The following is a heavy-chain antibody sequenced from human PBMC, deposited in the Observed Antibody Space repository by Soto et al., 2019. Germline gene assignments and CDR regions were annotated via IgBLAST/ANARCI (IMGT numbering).Heavy chain of an antibody. CDR2: INPSGGST. D-gene: IGHD2-2*02. CDR1: GYTFTSYY. J-gene: IGHJ5*02. CDR3: ARDHVVVPAAIPLEDWFDT. Sequence: ASVKVSCKASGYTFTSYYMHWVRQAPGQGLEWMGIINPSGGSTSYAQKFQGRVTMTRDTSTSTVYMELSSLRSEDTAVYYCARDHVVVPAAIPLEDWFDTWGQGTLVTVSS. V-gene: IGHV1-46*01.